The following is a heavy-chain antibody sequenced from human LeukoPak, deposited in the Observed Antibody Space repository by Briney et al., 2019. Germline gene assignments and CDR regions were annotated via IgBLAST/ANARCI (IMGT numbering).Heavy chain of an antibody. J-gene: IGHJ4*02. CDR1: GYTLTELS. V-gene: IGHV1-24*01. Sequence: ASVKVSCKVSGYTLTELSMHWVRQAPGKGLEWMGGFDPEDGETINAQKFQGRVTMTEDTSTDTAYMELSSLRSEDTAVYYCALYSSSWYEALYYFDYWGQGTLVTVSS. CDR3: ALYSSSWYEALYYFDY. CDR2: FDPEDGET. D-gene: IGHD6-13*01.